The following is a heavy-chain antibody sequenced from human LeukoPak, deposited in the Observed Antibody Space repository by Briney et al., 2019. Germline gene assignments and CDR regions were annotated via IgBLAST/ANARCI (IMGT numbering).Heavy chain of an antibody. CDR3: AKDLESSGWYGD. Sequence: HPGGSLRLSCAASGFTFSSYAMSWVRQAPGKGLEWVSAISGSGGSTYYADSVKGQFTISRDNSKNTLYLQMNSLRAEDTAVYYCAKDLESSGWYGDWGQGTLVTVSS. D-gene: IGHD6-19*01. J-gene: IGHJ4*02. CDR2: ISGSGGST. V-gene: IGHV3-23*01. CDR1: GFTFSSYA.